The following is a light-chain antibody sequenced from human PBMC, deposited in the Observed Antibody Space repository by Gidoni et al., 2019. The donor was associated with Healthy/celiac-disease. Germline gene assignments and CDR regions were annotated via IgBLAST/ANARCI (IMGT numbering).Light chain of an antibody. CDR3: QQSYSTPPT. J-gene: IGKJ2*01. Sequence: DIQMTPSPSSLSASVGDRVTITCRASQSISSYLHWYQQKPGKAPKLLIYAASSLQSGVPSRFSGSGSGTDFTLTISSLQPEDFATYYCQQSYSTPPTFGQGTKLEIK. CDR2: AAS. V-gene: IGKV1-39*01. CDR1: QSISSY.